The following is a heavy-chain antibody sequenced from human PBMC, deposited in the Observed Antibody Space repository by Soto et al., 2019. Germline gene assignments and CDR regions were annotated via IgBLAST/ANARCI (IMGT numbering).Heavy chain of an antibody. CDR1: GFTFSSYA. CDR3: ARTIAVAGIDPYYFDY. CDR2: ISGSGGST. Sequence: LRLSCAASGFTFSSYAMGWVRQAPGKGLEWVSAISGSGGSTYYADSVKGRFTISRDNSKNTLYLQMNSLRAEDTAVYYCARTIAVAGIDPYYFDYWGQGTLVTVSS. V-gene: IGHV3-23*01. J-gene: IGHJ4*02. D-gene: IGHD6-19*01.